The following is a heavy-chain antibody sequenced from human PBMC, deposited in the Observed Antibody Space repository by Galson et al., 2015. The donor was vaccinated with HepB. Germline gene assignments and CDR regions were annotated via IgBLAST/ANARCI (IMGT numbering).Heavy chain of an antibody. CDR3: ARQTSGADY. CDR2: INPNTGGT. CDR1: GYTFTGYY. J-gene: IGHJ4*02. D-gene: IGHD3-10*01. Sequence: SVKVSCKASGYTFTGYYIHWVRQAPGPGLEWMGWINPNTGGTYYAQKFQGRVTMARDTSVSTAYMELSRLKSDDTAVYYCARQTSGADYWGQGTLVTVSS. V-gene: IGHV1-2*02.